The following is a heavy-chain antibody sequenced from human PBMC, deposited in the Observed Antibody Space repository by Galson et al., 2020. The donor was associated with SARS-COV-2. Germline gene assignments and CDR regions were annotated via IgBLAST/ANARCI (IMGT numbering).Heavy chain of an antibody. D-gene: IGHD4-17*01. V-gene: IGHV3-48*01. J-gene: IGHJ6*02. CDR1: GFSFSDHS. Sequence: GGSLRLSCAASGFSFSDHSMNWVRQAPGKGLEWISYISGSSKTIYYADSVKGRFTISRDNAKNSLFLQMHSLRVDDTALYYCATTPHNYGCYYYGMDVWGQGTTVTVSS. CDR3: ATTPHNYGCYYYGMDV. CDR2: ISGSSKTI.